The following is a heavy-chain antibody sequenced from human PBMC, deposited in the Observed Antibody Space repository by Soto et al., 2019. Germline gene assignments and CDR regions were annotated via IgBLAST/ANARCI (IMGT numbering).Heavy chain of an antibody. V-gene: IGHV3-33*01. Sequence: QVQLVESGGGVVQPGRSLRLSCAASGFTFSSYGMHWVRQAPGKGLEWVAVIWYDGSNKYYADSVKGRFTISRDNSKNTLYLKMNSLRAEDTAVYYCATDPYSYTPVKYYYYYYGMDVWGQGTTVTVSS. CDR3: ATDPYSYTPVKYYYYYYGMDV. CDR2: IWYDGSNK. J-gene: IGHJ6*02. D-gene: IGHD6-13*01. CDR1: GFTFSSYG.